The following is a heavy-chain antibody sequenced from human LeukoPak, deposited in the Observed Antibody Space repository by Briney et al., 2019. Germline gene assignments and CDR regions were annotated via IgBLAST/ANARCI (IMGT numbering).Heavy chain of an antibody. J-gene: IGHJ3*01. CDR3: AKNLGPFDV. CDR1: GFTLTEYG. Sequence: PGGSLRLSCAASGFTLTEYGIHWVRQAPGKGLEWLSFIRYDDSQYYADSVKGRFTISRDNSKNMLYLQLNSLRAGDTAMYYCAKNLGPFDVRGQGTMVTVSS. V-gene: IGHV3-30*02. D-gene: IGHD3-16*01. CDR2: IRYDDSQ.